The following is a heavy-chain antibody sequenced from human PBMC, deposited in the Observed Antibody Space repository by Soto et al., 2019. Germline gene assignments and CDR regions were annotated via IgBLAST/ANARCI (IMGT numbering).Heavy chain of an antibody. Sequence: SETLSLTCTVSGGSISSGDYYWSWIRQPPGKGLEWIGYIYYSGSTYYNPSLKSRVTISVDTSKNQFSLKLSSVTAADTAVYYCARVRWLLLQDWFDPWGQGTLVTVSS. D-gene: IGHD3-22*01. CDR2: IYYSGST. J-gene: IGHJ5*02. CDR3: ARVRWLLLQDWFDP. V-gene: IGHV4-30-4*01. CDR1: GGSISSGDYY.